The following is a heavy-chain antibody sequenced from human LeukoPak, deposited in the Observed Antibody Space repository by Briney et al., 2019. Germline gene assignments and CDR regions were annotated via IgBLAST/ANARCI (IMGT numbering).Heavy chain of an antibody. CDR3: ARIDTYYYDSSGYYSALDI. V-gene: IGHV3-20*04. CDR1: GFTFDNYG. J-gene: IGHJ3*02. D-gene: IGHD3-22*01. Sequence: PGGSLRLSCAASGFTFDNYGMSWVRQAPGKGLEWVSGINWNGGSTGYADSVKGRSTISRDNAKNSLYLQMNSLRAEDTALYYCARIDTYYYDSSGYYSALDIWGQGTIVTVSS. CDR2: INWNGGST.